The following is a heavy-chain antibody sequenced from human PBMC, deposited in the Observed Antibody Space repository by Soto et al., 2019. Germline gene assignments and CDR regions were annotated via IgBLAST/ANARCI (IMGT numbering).Heavy chain of an antibody. V-gene: IGHV1-8*01. D-gene: IGHD3-10*01. CDR3: ARGRASGSYYLLDY. J-gene: IGHJ4*02. Sequence: GXPVKVSFPDSVHTFNSYDLKCVRQATGHGLEWMGWINPNMGNIGYAQKLQGRVTMTRDTAIRTAYMEVSRLRSDDTAVYYCARGRASGSYYLLDYWGQGTLVTVSS. CDR2: INPNMGNI. CDR1: VHTFNSYD.